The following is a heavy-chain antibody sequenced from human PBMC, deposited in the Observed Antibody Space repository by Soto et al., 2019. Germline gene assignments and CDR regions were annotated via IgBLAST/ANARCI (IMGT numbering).Heavy chain of an antibody. CDR2: IKSKTDGGTT. CDR1: GFTFSNAW. V-gene: IGHV3-15*07. CDR3: TTETPAYYYGSGSYSSLTD. Sequence: GGSLRLSCAASGFTFSNAWMNWVRQAPGKGLEWVGRIKSKTDGGTTDYAAPVKGRFTISRDDSKNTLYLQMNSLKTEDTAVYYCTTETPAYYYGSGSYSSLTDWGQGTLVTVSS. D-gene: IGHD3-10*01. J-gene: IGHJ4*02.